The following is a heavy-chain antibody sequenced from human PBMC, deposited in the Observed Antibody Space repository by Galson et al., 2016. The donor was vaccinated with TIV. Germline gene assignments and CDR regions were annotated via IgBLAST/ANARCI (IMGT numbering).Heavy chain of an antibody. V-gene: IGHV3-74*01. CDR1: GFTFSTYW. CDR3: ARDQATLVARWFAP. J-gene: IGHJ5*02. CDR2: IDNDGSQT. Sequence: SLRLSCAVSGFTFSTYWMHWVRQVPGKGVMWVSRIDNDGSQTDYADSVRGRFTVSRDNAKNALYLQMSSLRAEDTAVYYCARDQATLVARWFAPWGRGTLVTVFS.